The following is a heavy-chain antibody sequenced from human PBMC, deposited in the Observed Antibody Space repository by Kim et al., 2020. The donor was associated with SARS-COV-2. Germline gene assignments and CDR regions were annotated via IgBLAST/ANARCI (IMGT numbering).Heavy chain of an antibody. CDR2: ISSNGGST. D-gene: IGHD3-22*01. CDR1: GFTFSSYA. CDR3: VKPGRNYYDSSGYYGGFDY. J-gene: IGHJ4*02. Sequence: GGSLRLSCSASGFTFSSYAMHWVRQAPGKGLEYVSAISSNGGSTYYADSVKGRFTISRDNSKNTLYLQMSSLRAEDTAVYYCVKPGRNYYDSSGYYGGFDYWGQGTLVTVSS. V-gene: IGHV3-64D*09.